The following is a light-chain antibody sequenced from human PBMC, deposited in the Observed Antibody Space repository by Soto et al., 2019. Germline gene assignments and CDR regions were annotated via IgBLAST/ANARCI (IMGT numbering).Light chain of an antibody. CDR2: GAS. V-gene: IGKV1-6*02. Sequence: ATQMTQSPSSLSASVGDRVTITCRPSQDIRNSLSWYQQKPGRAPKLLVYGASSSQSGVPSRFSGRASGTYFTLTIRSLKPEDSATYYCLQDHDSPWTFGQGTKV. CDR1: QDIRNS. J-gene: IGKJ1*01. CDR3: LQDHDSPWT.